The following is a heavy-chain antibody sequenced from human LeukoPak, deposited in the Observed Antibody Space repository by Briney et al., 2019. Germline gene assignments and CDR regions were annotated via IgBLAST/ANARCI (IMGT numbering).Heavy chain of an antibody. CDR3: ARDIAVAGSLYNWFDP. CDR2: ICYNGSN. CDR1: GGSISSYY. Sequence: SVTLSLTCTVSGGSISSYYWSWLRQPPGKGLEWVGYICYNGSNNYNPSLKSRVIISVDTSKNQFSLKLSSVTAADTAVDYCARDIAVAGSLYNWFDPWGQGTLVTVSS. J-gene: IGHJ5*02. D-gene: IGHD6-19*01. V-gene: IGHV4-59*12.